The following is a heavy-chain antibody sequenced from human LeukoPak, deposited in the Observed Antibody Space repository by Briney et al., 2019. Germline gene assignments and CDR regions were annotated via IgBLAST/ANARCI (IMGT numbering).Heavy chain of an antibody. CDR3: ARGYDYIWGNFNDAFDI. Sequence: PGGSLRLSCAASGFTFSSYWMHWVRQAPGKGLVWVSRINRDGSSTNYADSVKGRFTTSRDNARNTLYLQMNSLRAEDTAVYYCARGYDYIWGNFNDAFDIWGQGTMVTVSS. CDR1: GFTFSSYW. D-gene: IGHD3-16*01. J-gene: IGHJ3*02. V-gene: IGHV3-74*01. CDR2: INRDGSST.